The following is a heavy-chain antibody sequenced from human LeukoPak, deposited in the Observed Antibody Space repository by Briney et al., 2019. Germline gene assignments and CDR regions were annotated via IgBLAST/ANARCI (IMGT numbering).Heavy chain of an antibody. CDR2: INPSGGST. CDR3: ARANSPYAEKMAATSSDY. D-gene: IGHD5-24*01. CDR1: GYTFTSYY. Sequence: ASVKVSCKASGYTFTSYYMHWVRQAPGQGLEWMGIINPSGGSTSYAQKFQGRVTMTRDMSTSTVYMELSSLRSEDTAVYYCARANSPYAEKMAATSSDYWGQGTLVTVSS. J-gene: IGHJ4*02. V-gene: IGHV1-46*01.